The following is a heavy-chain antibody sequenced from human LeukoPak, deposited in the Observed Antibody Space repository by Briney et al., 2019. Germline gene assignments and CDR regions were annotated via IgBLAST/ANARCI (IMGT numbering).Heavy chain of an antibody. CDR1: GFTFSSYS. V-gene: IGHV3-48*02. J-gene: IGHJ6*02. D-gene: IGHD2-2*01. CDR2: ISSSSSTI. CDR3: ARVSSNYYYYYGMDV. Sequence: GGSLRLSCAASGFTFSSYSVNWVRQAPGKGLEWVSYISSSSSTIYYADSVKGRFTISRDNAKNSLYLQMNSLRDEDTAVYYCARVSSNYYYYYGMDVWGQGTTVTVSS.